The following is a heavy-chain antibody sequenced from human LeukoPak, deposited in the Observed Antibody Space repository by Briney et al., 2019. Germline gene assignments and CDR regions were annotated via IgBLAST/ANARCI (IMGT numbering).Heavy chain of an antibody. J-gene: IGHJ3*02. CDR3: ARGPRGYCSSTSCSFSDI. CDR2: IIPIFGTA. D-gene: IGHD2-2*01. Sequence: SVKVSCKASGGTFSSSAISWVRQAPGQGLEWMGGIIPIFGTANYAQKFQGRVTITTDESTSTAYMELSSLRSEDTAVYYCARGPRGYCSSTSCSFSDIWGQGTMVTVSS. V-gene: IGHV1-69*05. CDR1: GGTFSSSA.